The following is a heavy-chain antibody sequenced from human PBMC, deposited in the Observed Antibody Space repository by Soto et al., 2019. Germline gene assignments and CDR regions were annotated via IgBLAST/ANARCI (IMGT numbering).Heavy chain of an antibody. J-gene: IGHJ5*02. CDR3: ARLEGAAGIVWFDP. CDR1: GFSFSNYA. Sequence: EVQLLESGGALVQPGGSLRLSCAASGFSFSNYAMTWVRQAPGKGLEWVAGISGNGANTHHADSVKGRFTISRDNSQNTVFLQMISLRVDDAAQYYCARLEGAAGIVWFDPWGQGTPVTVSS. D-gene: IGHD6-13*01. V-gene: IGHV3-23*01. CDR2: ISGNGANT.